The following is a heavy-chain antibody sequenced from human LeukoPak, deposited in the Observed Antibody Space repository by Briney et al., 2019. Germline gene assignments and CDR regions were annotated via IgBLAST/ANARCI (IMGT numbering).Heavy chain of an antibody. CDR1: GFTFSDHY. V-gene: IGHV3-72*01. CDR2: TRDKANSYTT. CDR3: ARGASSASPSYYHGLDV. D-gene: IGHD2-2*01. J-gene: IGHJ6*02. Sequence: GGSLRLSCVASGFTFSDHYMAWVRQAPGKGLEWVGRTRDKANSYTTEYAASVKGRYTVSRDDSKSSVYLQMNSLNTEDTAVYYCARGASSASPSYYHGLDVWGQGTTVTVSS.